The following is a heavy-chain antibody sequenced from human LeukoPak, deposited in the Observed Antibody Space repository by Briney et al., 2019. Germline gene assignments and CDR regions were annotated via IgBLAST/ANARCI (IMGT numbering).Heavy chain of an antibody. V-gene: IGHV1-2*02. CDR1: GYTFTGYY. CDR3: ARDSYCSGGSCYSDYYYMDV. CDR2: INPNSGGT. D-gene: IGHD2-15*01. Sequence: EASVKVSCKASGYTFTGYYMHWVRQAPGQGLEWMGWINPNSGGTNYAQKFQGRVTMTRATSISTACMELSRLRSDDTAVYYCARDSYCSGGSCYSDYYYMDVWGKGTTVTISS. J-gene: IGHJ6*03.